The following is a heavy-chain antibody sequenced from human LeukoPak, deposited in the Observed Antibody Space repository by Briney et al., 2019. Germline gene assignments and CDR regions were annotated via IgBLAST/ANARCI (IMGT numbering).Heavy chain of an antibody. Sequence: ETLSLTCAVYGGSFSGYYWSWVRQAPGKGLEWVSAISGSGGSTYYADSVKGRFTISRDNSKNTLCLQMNSLRAEDTAVYYCAKSAYWGQGTLVTVSS. CDR1: GGSFSGYY. V-gene: IGHV3-23*01. CDR3: AKSAY. J-gene: IGHJ4*02. CDR2: ISGSGGST.